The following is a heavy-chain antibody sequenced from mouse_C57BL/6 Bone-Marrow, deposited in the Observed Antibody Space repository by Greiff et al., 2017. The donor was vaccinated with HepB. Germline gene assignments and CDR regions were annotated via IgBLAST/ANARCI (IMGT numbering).Heavy chain of an antibody. CDR2: ISDGGSYT. CDR1: GFTFSSYA. D-gene: IGHD1-1*01. Sequence: EVQGVESGGGLVKPGGSLKLSCAASGFTFSSYAMSWVRQTPEKRLEWVATISDGGSYTYYPDNVKGRFTISRDNAKNNLYLQMSHLKSEDTAMYYCARDRGYYGSSYGFAYWGQGTLVTVSA. CDR3: ARDRGYYGSSYGFAY. J-gene: IGHJ3*01. V-gene: IGHV5-4*01.